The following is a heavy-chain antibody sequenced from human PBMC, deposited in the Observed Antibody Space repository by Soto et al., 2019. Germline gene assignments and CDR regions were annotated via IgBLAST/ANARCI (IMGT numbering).Heavy chain of an antibody. CDR3: ARDGGGYCSSTSCTPDGMDV. CDR1: GGSISSYY. V-gene: IGHV4-4*07. J-gene: IGHJ6*02. CDR2: IYTSGST. D-gene: IGHD2-2*01. Sequence: PSETLSLTCTVSGGSISSYYWSWIRQPAGKGLEWIGRIYTSGSTNYNPSLKSRVTMSVDTSKNQFSLKLSSVTAADTAVYYCARDGGGYCSSTSCTPDGMDVWGQGTTVTVSS.